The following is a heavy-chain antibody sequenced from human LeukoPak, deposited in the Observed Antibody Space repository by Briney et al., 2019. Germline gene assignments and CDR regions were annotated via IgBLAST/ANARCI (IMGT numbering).Heavy chain of an antibody. CDR2: ISSSSRYI. CDR3: AKGDFYGSGRDYYYYMDV. CDR1: GLTFSSYS. D-gene: IGHD3-10*01. J-gene: IGHJ6*03. Sequence: GGSLRLSCEASGLTFSSYSMNWVRQAPGKGLEWVSSISSSSRYIYYADSVKGRFTISRDNAKNSLYLQMNSLRAEDTAVYNCAKGDFYGSGRDYYYYMDVWGKGTTVTISS. V-gene: IGHV3-21*04.